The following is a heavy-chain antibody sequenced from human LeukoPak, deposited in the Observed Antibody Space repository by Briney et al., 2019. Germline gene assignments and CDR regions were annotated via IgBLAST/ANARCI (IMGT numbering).Heavy chain of an antibody. CDR2: IHHSGRT. CDR1: VYSISSGHY. J-gene: IGHJ4*02. D-gene: IGHD3-22*01. V-gene: IGHV4-38-2*01. CDR3: TRHTYFYDSPGAYYFDY. Sequence: SETLSLTCAVSVYSISSGHYWGWIRPPPGKGLEWIGSIHHSGRTYHNSSLKSRVTISVDTSKNPFSLRLSSVTAADTAVYYCTRHTYFYDSPGAYYFDYWGQGTLVTVSS.